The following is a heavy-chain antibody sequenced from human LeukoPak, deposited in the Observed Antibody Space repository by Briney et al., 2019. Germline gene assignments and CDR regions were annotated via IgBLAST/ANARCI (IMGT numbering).Heavy chain of an antibody. V-gene: IGHV3-9*01. CDR1: GFTFDDYA. D-gene: IGHD3-10*01. CDR2: ISWNSGST. CDR3: ASDTYYGSGSHHPRRFDY. Sequence: GGSLRLSCAASGFTFDDYAMHWVRHAPGKGLEWVSGISWNSGSTGYVDSVKGRFTISRDNAKYSLYLQMNSLRAEDTALYYCASDTYYGSGSHHPRRFDYWGQGTLVTVSS. J-gene: IGHJ4*02.